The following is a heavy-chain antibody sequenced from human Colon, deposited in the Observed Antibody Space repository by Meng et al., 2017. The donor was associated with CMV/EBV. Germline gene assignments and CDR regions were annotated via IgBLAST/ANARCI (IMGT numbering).Heavy chain of an antibody. CDR2: ISYDGSSE. CDR1: GFTFSTFA. J-gene: IGHJ4*02. D-gene: IGHD6-13*01. Sequence: VRVVWSGGGVVQPGRSLRLSCAASGFTFSTFALHWVRQASGKGLEWVAVISYDGSSEHYADSVKGRFTISRDNSKNTLYLQMNSLRTEDTSVYYCVRSYSSSWHNFDYWGQGTLVTVSS. V-gene: IGHV3-30*04. CDR3: VRSYSSSWHNFDY.